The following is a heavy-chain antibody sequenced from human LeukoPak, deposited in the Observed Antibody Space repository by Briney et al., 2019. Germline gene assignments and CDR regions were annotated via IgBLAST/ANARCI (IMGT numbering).Heavy chain of an antibody. CDR1: GFIFSDYY. CDR2: ISSRSSDA. J-gene: IGHJ4*02. V-gene: IGHV3-11*03. Sequence: GGPLRLSCEVSGFIFSDYYMSWIRQAPGKGLEWVSYISSRSSDANYAASVKDRFTISRDNARNSVYLQMNSLRAEDTAVYYCARNWSYFDYWGRGTPVTVSS. CDR3: ARNWSYFDY.